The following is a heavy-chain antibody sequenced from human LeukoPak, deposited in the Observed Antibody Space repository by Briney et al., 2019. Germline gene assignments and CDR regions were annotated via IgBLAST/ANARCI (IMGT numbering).Heavy chain of an antibody. CDR3: ARGLGNDGIFDY. D-gene: IGHD1-1*01. CDR2: INPNSGDT. V-gene: IGHV1-2*02. Sequence: ASVKVSCKASGYTFTGYYIHWVRQAPGQGLEWMGWINPNSGDTKYARKFQGRVTVTRNTSITTAYMELSGLRFDDTAMYYCARGLGNDGIFDYWGQGTLVTVSS. CDR1: GYTFTGYY. J-gene: IGHJ4*02.